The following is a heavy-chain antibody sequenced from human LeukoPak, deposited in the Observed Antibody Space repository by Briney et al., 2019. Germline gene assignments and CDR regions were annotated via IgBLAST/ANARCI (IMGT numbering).Heavy chain of an antibody. J-gene: IGHJ4*02. CDR3: ARAVAAGTIHFDF. CDR1: DFIISDNH. D-gene: IGHD6-13*01. Sequence: GGSLRLSCAASDFIISDNHMTWVRQAPGKGLEWVSIIYPSGTTYYADSVKGRFTISRDNSKTTLILQMNSLRAEDTAIYYCARAVAAGTIHFDFWGQGALVTVSS. CDR2: IYPSGTT. V-gene: IGHV3-53*01.